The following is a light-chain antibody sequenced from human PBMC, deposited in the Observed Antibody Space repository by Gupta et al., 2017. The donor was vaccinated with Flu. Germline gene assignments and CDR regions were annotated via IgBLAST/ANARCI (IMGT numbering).Light chain of an antibody. Sequence: QSVLTQPPSVSGAPGQRLTISCTGSSSNIGAYYDVHWYQHLPGTAPKLLIYANSNRPSGVPDRFSGSKSGTSASLAITGLQAADEADYYCQSYDSSLSGYVFGTGTKVTVL. CDR1: SSNIGAYYD. V-gene: IGLV1-40*01. CDR2: ANS. CDR3: QSYDSSLSGYV. J-gene: IGLJ1*01.